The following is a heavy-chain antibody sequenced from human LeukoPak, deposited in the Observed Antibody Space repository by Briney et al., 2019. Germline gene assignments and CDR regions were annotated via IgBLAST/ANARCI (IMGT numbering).Heavy chain of an antibody. CDR2: IKSKTDGGTT. CDR1: GFTFSNAW. D-gene: IGHD5-12*01. V-gene: IGHV3-15*01. J-gene: IGHJ6*03. CDR3: TTGDIVATIKYYYYYMDV. Sequence: GGSLRLSCAASGFTFSNAWMSWVRQAPGKGLEWVGRIKSKTDGGTTDYAAPVKGRFTISRDDSKNTLYLQVNSLKTEDTAVNYCTTGDIVATIKYYYYYMDVWGKGTTVTVSS.